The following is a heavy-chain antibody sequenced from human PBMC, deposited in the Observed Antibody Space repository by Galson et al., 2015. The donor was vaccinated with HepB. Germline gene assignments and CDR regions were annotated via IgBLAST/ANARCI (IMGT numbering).Heavy chain of an antibody. Sequence: SLRLSCAASGFTFSSYSMNWVRQAPGKGLEWVSSISSSSSYIYYADSVKGRFTISRDNAKNSLYLQMNSLRAEDTAVYYCARDRRMATIGGAVDIWGQGTMVTVSS. V-gene: IGHV3-21*01. CDR3: ARDRRMATIGGAVDI. J-gene: IGHJ3*02. D-gene: IGHD5-24*01. CDR2: ISSSSSYI. CDR1: GFTFSSYS.